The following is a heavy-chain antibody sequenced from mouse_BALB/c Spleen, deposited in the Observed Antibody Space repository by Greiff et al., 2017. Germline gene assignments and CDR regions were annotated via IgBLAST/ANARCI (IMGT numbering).Heavy chain of an antibody. CDR1: GFTFSSYA. J-gene: IGHJ2*01. CDR3: ARQYGNYFDY. D-gene: IGHD2-10*02. Sequence: DVMLVESGGGLVKPGGSLKLSCAASGFTFSSYAMSWVRQTPEKRLEWVATISSGGSYTYYPDSVKGRFTISRDNAKNTLYLQMSSLRSEDTAMYYCARQYGNYFDYWGQGTTLTVSS. CDR2: ISSGGSYT. V-gene: IGHV5-9-3*01.